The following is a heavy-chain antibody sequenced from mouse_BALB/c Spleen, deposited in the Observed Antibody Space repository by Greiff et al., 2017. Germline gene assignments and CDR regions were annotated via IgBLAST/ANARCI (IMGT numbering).Heavy chain of an antibody. CDR1: GFTFSSYG. D-gene: IGHD2-4*01. CDR2: ISSGGSYP. CDR3: ASRPTTMITTRGYYYAMDY. V-gene: IGHV5-6*01. Sequence: EVQGVESGGDLVKPGGSLKLSCAASGFTFSSYGMSWVRQTPDKRLEWVATISSGGSYPYYPDSVKGRFTISRDNAKNTLYRQMSSLKSEDTAMYYCASRPTTMITTRGYYYAMDYWGQGTSVTVSS. J-gene: IGHJ4*01.